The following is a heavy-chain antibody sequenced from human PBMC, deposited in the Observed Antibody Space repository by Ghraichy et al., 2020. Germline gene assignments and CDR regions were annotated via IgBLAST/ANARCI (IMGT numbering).Heavy chain of an antibody. CDR3: ARDDVGGSYRFYY. D-gene: IGHD1-26*01. V-gene: IGHV3-74*01. CDR2: INSDGSSK. CDR1: GFTFSTYW. Sequence: GGSLRLSCAASGFTFSTYWMHWVRQAPGKGLVWVSRINSDGSSKSYAASVKGQFTISRDNAKNTLYLQMNSLRAEDTAVYYCARDDVGGSYRFYYWGQGTLVSVSS. J-gene: IGHJ4*02.